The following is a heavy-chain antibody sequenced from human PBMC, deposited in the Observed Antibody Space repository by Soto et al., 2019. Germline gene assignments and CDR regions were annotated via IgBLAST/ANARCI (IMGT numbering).Heavy chain of an antibody. CDR3: ARSGDSFGFTDY. J-gene: IGHJ4*02. Sequence: QVQLQESGPGLVKPSETLSLTCTVSGGSITGYYWTWIRQPPGSGLEWIGYVFYKGNANYNPPLKSRVTISVDPSANQFSRRLRTVTAADTAVYYCARSGDSFGFTDYWGQGTLVTVSS. CDR2: VFYKGNA. D-gene: IGHD5-18*01. V-gene: IGHV4-59*01. CDR1: GGSITGYY.